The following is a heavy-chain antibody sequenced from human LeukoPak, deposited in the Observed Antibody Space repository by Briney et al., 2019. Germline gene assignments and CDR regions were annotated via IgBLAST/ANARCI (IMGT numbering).Heavy chain of an antibody. Sequence: GGSLRLSCAASGFTLSDYFMIWVRQVPGKGLQWVAYISKTGATIQYEDSVKDRFTISRDNAQNSLYLQMNSLRVDDTGMYFCAREDYGGTNFDQWGQGTLVTVSS. CDR2: ISKTGATI. CDR3: AREDYGGTNFDQ. CDR1: GFTLSDYF. D-gene: IGHD4-23*01. J-gene: IGHJ4*02. V-gene: IGHV3-11*01.